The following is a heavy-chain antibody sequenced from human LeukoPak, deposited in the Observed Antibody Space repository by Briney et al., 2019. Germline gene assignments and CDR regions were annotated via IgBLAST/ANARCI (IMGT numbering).Heavy chain of an antibody. Sequence: PSQTLSLTCTVSGDSISSGGYYWSWIRQHPGKGLEWIGYIYYSGSTYYNPSLKSRVTISVDTSKNQFYLKLSSVTAADTAVYYCAREGHGQWLGQPIDYWGQGTLVTVSS. J-gene: IGHJ4*02. V-gene: IGHV4-31*03. CDR2: IYYSGST. D-gene: IGHD6-19*01. CDR1: GDSISSGGYY. CDR3: AREGHGQWLGQPIDY.